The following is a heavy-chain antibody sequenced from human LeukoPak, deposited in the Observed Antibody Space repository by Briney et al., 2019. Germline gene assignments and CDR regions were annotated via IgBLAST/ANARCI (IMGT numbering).Heavy chain of an antibody. CDR1: GGSFSGYY. CDR3: ARAGQLWLIATFDY. Sequence: PSETLSLTCAVYGGSFSGYYWSWIRQPPGKGLEWIGETNHSGSTNYNPSLKSRVTISVDTSKNQFSLKLSSVTAADTAVYYCARAGQLWLIATFDYWGQGTLVTVSS. CDR2: TNHSGST. V-gene: IGHV4-34*01. J-gene: IGHJ4*02. D-gene: IGHD5-18*01.